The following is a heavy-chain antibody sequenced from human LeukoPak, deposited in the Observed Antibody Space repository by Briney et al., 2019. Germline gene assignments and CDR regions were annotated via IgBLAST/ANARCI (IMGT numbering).Heavy chain of an antibody. CDR3: ARGEMITFGGVFDY. V-gene: IGHV1-2*06. Sequence: ASVKVSCKASGYTFTGYYMHWVRQAPGQGLEWMGRINPNSGGTNYAQKFQGRVTMTRDTSISTAYMELSSLRSEDTAVYYCARGEMITFGGVFDYWGQGTLVTVSS. J-gene: IGHJ4*02. D-gene: IGHD3-16*01. CDR2: INPNSGGT. CDR1: GYTFTGYY.